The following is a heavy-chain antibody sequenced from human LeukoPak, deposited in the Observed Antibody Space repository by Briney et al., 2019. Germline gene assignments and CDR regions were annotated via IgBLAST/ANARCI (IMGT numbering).Heavy chain of an antibody. J-gene: IGHJ4*02. Sequence: ASVKVSCKASGYTFTSYDINWVRQATGQGLEWMGWMNPNSGNTGYAQKFQGRVTITRNTSISTAYMELSSLRSEDTAVYYCARVYDSSGYYLHYFDYWGQGTLVTVSS. CDR3: ARVYDSSGYYLHYFDY. D-gene: IGHD3-22*01. V-gene: IGHV1-8*03. CDR1: GYTFTSYD. CDR2: MNPNSGNT.